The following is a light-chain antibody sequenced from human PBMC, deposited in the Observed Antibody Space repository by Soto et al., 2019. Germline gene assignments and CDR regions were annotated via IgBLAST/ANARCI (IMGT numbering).Light chain of an antibody. CDR1: QGISNW. CDR2: ATS. CDR3: QQDNSFPYT. Sequence: DIQMTQSPSSVSASVGDRVTITCRASQGISNWLAWYQQKAGKAPKLLIYATSTLQSGVPSRFRGSGSGTEFTLTISSLQPEDVATYYCQQDNSFPYTFGQGTKLEIK. V-gene: IGKV1-12*01. J-gene: IGKJ2*01.